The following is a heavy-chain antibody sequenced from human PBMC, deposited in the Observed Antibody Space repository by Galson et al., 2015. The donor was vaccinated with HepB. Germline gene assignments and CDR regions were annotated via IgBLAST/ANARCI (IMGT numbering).Heavy chain of an antibody. J-gene: IGHJ4*02. V-gene: IGHV3-7*01. D-gene: IGHD6-19*01. Sequence: SLRLSCAASGFIFSSHWMSWVRQAPGKGLEWVAHIKEDGSKRYYVDSVKGRFTISRDNAENSLYLQMSSLRADDTAVYYCVRDPLAVAGTHFDHWGQGTLVTVSS. CDR2: IKEDGSKR. CDR1: GFIFSSHW. CDR3: VRDPLAVAGTHFDH.